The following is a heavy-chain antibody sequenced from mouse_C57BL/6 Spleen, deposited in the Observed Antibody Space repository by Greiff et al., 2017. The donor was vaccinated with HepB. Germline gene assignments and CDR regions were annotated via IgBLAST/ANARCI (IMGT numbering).Heavy chain of an antibody. CDR1: GYAFSSSW. CDR2: IYPGDGDT. CDR3: ARGDGSSYYWYFDV. Sequence: VKLVESGPELVKPGASVKISCKASGYAFSSSWMNWVKQRPGKGLEWIGRIYPGDGDTNYNGKFKGKATLTADKSSSTAYMQLSSLTSEDSAVYFCARGDGSSYYWYFDVWGTGTTVTVSS. D-gene: IGHD1-1*01. V-gene: IGHV1-82*01. J-gene: IGHJ1*03.